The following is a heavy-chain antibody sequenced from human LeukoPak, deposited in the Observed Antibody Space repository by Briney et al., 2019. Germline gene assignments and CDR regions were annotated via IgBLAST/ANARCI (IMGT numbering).Heavy chain of an antibody. CDR1: GFTFSSYS. J-gene: IGHJ6*03. D-gene: IGHD4-23*01. Sequence: GGSLRLSCAASGFTFSSYSMNWVRQAPGKGLEWVSSISSSSSYIYYADSVKGRFTISRDNARNSLYLQMNSLRAEDTALYYCARDGDTVLTRGYYYYMDVWGKGTTVTVSS. CDR2: ISSSSSYI. CDR3: ARDGDTVLTRGYYYYMDV. V-gene: IGHV3-21*01.